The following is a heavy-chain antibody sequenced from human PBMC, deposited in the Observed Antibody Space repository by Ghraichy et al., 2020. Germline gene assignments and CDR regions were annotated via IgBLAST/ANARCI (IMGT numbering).Heavy chain of an antibody. CDR3: ARVASSWYPTYYFDF. D-gene: IGHD6-13*01. Sequence: DSVKGRFTISRDNSKNTLYLQMNSLRVEDTAVYYCARVASSWYPTYYFDFWGQGTLVTVSS. J-gene: IGHJ4*02. V-gene: IGHV3-30*07.